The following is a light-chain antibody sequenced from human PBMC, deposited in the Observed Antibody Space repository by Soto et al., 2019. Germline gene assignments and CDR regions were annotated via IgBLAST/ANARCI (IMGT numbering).Light chain of an antibody. J-gene: IGLJ1*01. Sequence: QSALTQPPSVSGAPGQRVTLSCTGSSSNIGAGYDVHWYQQLPGRAPKLLIYANNNRPSGVPDRFSGSRSGTSASLAITGLQAEDEADYSCQSYDSSLSGFYVFGTGTKVTVL. CDR1: SSNIGAGYD. CDR2: ANN. CDR3: QSYDSSLSGFYV. V-gene: IGLV1-40*01.